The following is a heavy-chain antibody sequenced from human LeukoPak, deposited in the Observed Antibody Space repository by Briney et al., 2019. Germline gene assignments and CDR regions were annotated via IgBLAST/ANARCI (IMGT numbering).Heavy chain of an antibody. D-gene: IGHD6-19*01. V-gene: IGHV1-69*05. CDR2: IIPIFGTA. Sequence: ASVKVSCKASGGTFSSYAISWVLQAPGQGLEWMGGIIPIFGTANYAQKFQGRVTITTDESTSTAYMELSSLRSEDTAVYYCAREAVSSGWYYFDYWGQGTLVTVSS. CDR1: GGTFSSYA. CDR3: AREAVSSGWYYFDY. J-gene: IGHJ4*02.